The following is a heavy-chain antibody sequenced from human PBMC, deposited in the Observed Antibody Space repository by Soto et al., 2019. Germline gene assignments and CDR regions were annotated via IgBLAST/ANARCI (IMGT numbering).Heavy chain of an antibody. CDR1: GFTFSSYA. CDR2: ISGSGGST. D-gene: IGHD6-13*01. V-gene: IGHV3-23*01. Sequence: GGSLRLSCAASGFTFSSYAMSWVRQAPGKGLEWVSAISGSGGSTYYADFVKGRFTISRDNSKNTLYLQMNSLRAEDTAVYYCAKATTRIAAADDAFDIWGQGTMVTVSS. J-gene: IGHJ3*02. CDR3: AKATTRIAAADDAFDI.